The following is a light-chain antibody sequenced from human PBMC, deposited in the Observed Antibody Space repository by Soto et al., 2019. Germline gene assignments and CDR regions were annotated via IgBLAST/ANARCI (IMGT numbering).Light chain of an antibody. J-gene: IGLJ1*01. CDR1: SGHSSYI. CDR3: ETWDSNTHF. Sequence: QSVLTQSSSASASLGSSVKLTCTLSSGHSSYIIAWHQQQPGKAPRYLMKLEGSGSYNKGSGVPDRFSGSSSGADRYLTIANLQFEDEADYYCETWDSNTHFFGPGTKLTVL. CDR2: LEGSGSY. V-gene: IGLV4-60*02.